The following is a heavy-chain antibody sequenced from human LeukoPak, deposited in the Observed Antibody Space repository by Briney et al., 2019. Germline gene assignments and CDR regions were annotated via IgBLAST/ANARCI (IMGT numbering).Heavy chain of an antibody. CDR1: GGSVRITTYY. CDR3: ARPPVEVTLDGFDI. D-gene: IGHD1-26*01. Sequence: SETLSLTCTVSGGSVRITTYYGGWIRYPPGKELEWMGSIYYSVSTYYNPSLKSRLTMSVDTSKNQFSLKLSSVSAADTAVYYCARPPVEVTLDGFDIWGQGTMVTVSS. V-gene: IGHV4-39*01. CDR2: IYYSVST. J-gene: IGHJ3*02.